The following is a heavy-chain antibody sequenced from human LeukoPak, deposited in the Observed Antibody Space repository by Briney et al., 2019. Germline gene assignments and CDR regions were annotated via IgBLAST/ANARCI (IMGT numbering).Heavy chain of an antibody. J-gene: IGHJ6*03. V-gene: IGHV4-59*12. CDR2: IYYSGST. D-gene: IGHD5-12*01. Sequence: PSETLSLTCTVSGGSISSYYWSWIRQPPGKGLEWIGYIYYSGSTNYNPSLKSRVTISVDTSKNQFSLKLSSVTAADTAVYYCASRVRGYSGYDMSGIRYYYYMDVWGKGTTVTISS. CDR1: GGSISSYY. CDR3: ASRVRGYSGYDMSGIRYYYYMDV.